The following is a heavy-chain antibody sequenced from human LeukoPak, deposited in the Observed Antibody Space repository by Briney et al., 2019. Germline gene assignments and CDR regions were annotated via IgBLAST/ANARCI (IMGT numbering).Heavy chain of an antibody. Sequence: GASVKVSCKASGYTFTSYDINWVRQAPGQGLEWMGWMNTNNGNTGYAQKFQGRVTMTRCTSISTAYMELNSLRSDDTAVYYCAREYCSSTSCSGGWYFDPWGQGTLVTVSS. V-gene: IGHV1-8*01. J-gene: IGHJ5*02. D-gene: IGHD2-2*01. CDR2: MNTNNGNT. CDR1: GYTFTSYD. CDR3: AREYCSSTSCSGGWYFDP.